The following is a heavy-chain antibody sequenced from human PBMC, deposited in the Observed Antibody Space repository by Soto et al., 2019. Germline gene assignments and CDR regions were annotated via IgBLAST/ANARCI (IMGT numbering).Heavy chain of an antibody. J-gene: IGHJ1*01. V-gene: IGHV3-30*18. CDR2: ISYDGSNK. D-gene: IGHD3-10*01. CDR1: GFTVSSYG. CDR3: AKGPVTVVSRGCVQH. Sequence: QVQLVESGGGVVQPGRSLRLSCAASGFTVSSYGMHCVRQAPGKGLEWVAIISYDGSNKYYADSVKGRFTISRDNFKNTLYLVMNTLSADDTAVDYCAKGPVTVVSRGCVQHWGQCNMVTVSS.